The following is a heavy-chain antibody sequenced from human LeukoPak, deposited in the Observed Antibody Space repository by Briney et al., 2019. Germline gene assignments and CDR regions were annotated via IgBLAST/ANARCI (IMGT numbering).Heavy chain of an antibody. CDR2: INHSGST. CDR3: ASDYGANRPFDY. Sequence: SETLSLTCAVYGGSFSGYYWSWIRQPPGKGLEWIGEINHSGSTNYNPSLKSRLTISVDTSKNQFSLKLSSVTAADTAVYYCASDYGANRPFDYWGQGTLATVSS. V-gene: IGHV4-34*01. D-gene: IGHD4-23*01. CDR1: GGSFSGYY. J-gene: IGHJ4*02.